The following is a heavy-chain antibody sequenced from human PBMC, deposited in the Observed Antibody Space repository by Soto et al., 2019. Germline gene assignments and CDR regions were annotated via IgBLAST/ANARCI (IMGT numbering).Heavy chain of an antibody. D-gene: IGHD2-15*01. CDR2: IIPIFGTA. Sequence: GASVKVSCKASGGTFSSYAISWVRQAPGQGLEWMGGIIPIFGTANYAQKFQGRVTITADESTSTAYMELSSLRSEDTAVYYCARAVCSGGSCYLVNWFDPWGQGTLVTVS. CDR3: ARAVCSGGSCYLVNWFDP. V-gene: IGHV1-69*13. J-gene: IGHJ5*02. CDR1: GGTFSSYA.